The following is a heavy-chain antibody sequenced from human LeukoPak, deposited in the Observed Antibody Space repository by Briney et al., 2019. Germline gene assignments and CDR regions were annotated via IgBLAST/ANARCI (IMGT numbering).Heavy chain of an antibody. V-gene: IGHV1-18*01. J-gene: IGHJ5*02. Sequence: ASVKVSCKASGYTFNSYGFSRVRQAPGQGLEWMGWISAYNGNTNGNTNYAQKFQGRVTMTTDTSTSTAYMELRSLRSDDTAVYYCARGASGSYSWFDPWGQGTLVTVSS. CDR2: ISAYNGNTNGNT. CDR1: GYTFNSYG. CDR3: ARGASGSYSWFDP. D-gene: IGHD1-26*01.